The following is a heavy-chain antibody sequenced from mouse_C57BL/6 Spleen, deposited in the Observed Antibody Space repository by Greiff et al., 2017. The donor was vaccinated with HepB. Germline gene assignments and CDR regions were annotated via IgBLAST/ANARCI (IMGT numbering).Heavy chain of an antibody. CDR2: IYPGDGDP. D-gene: IGHD1-1*01. CDR3: ARPDYYGSSYWYFDV. J-gene: IGHJ1*03. Sequence: QVQLQQSGAELVKPGASVKISCKASGYAFSSYWMNWVKQRPGKGLEWIGQIYPGDGDPNYNGKFKGKATLTADKSSSTAYMQLSSLTSEDSAVYFCARPDYYGSSYWYFDVWGTGTTVTVSS. CDR1: GYAFSSYW. V-gene: IGHV1-80*01.